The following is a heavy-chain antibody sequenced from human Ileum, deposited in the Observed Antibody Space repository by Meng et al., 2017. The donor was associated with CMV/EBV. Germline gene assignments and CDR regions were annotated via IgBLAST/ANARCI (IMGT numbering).Heavy chain of an antibody. J-gene: IGHJ6*01. CDR3: AKDIGDYYGSGRYGLDV. CDR2: LSGTGGTT. Sequence: GESLKISCAASGFTFSTYGMTWVRQAPGKGLEWVSSLSGTGGTTYYADSVKGRFTISRDNSKYSVYLQMNSLRAEDTAVYYCAKDIGDYYGSGRYGLDVWGQGTTVT. V-gene: IGHV3-23*01. CDR1: GFTFSTYG. D-gene: IGHD3-10*01.